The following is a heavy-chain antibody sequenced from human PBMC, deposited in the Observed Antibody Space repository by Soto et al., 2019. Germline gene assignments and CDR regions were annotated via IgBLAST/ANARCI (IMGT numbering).Heavy chain of an antibody. CDR3: ARRHCSSTSCYEYDY. CDR1: GFTFSSYS. CDR2: ISSSSSYI. D-gene: IGHD2-2*01. V-gene: IGHV3-21*01. J-gene: IGHJ4*02. Sequence: GGSLRLSCASSGFTFSSYSMNLVRQAPGKGLEWVSSISSSSSYIYYADSVKGRFTISRDNAKNSLYLQMNSLRAEDTAVYYCARRHCSSTSCYEYDYWGQGTLVTVSS.